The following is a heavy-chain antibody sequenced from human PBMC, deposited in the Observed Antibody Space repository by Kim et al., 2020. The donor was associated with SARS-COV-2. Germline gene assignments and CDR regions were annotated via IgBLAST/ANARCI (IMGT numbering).Heavy chain of an antibody. V-gene: IGHV1-2*06. D-gene: IGHD2-21*01. CDR1: GYIFTDFY. Sequence: ASVKVSCEAFGYIFTDFYMHWVRQAPGQQLEWMGRINPRGGGTEYARKFQGRVTMTRDTSINTAYMYLTRLRSDDTAVYYCARDKRWDCSGRYCYSPYYYTMDVWGQGTAVVVS. CDR2: INPRGGGT. CDR3: ARDKRWDCSGRYCYSPYYYTMDV. J-gene: IGHJ6*02.